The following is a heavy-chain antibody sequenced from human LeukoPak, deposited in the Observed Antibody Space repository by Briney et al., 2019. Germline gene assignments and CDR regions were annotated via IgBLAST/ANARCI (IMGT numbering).Heavy chain of an antibody. Sequence: PSETLSLTCAVSGFSISSGYFWAWIRQSPGKGLEWIGSIFHSGITYYNPSLKSRITISVDTSKNQFSLRLSSVTAADTAVYYCARRISTRRGETCSSTSCYFDYWGPGTLVTVSS. CDR1: GFSISSGYF. J-gene: IGHJ4*02. V-gene: IGHV4-38-2*01. CDR2: IFHSGIT. D-gene: IGHD2-2*01. CDR3: ARRISTRRGETCSSTSCYFDY.